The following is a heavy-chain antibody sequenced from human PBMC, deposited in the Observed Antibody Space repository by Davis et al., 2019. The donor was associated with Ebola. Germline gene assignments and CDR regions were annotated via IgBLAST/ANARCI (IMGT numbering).Heavy chain of an antibody. CDR1: GGSFSGYY. CDR2: INHSGST. J-gene: IGHJ4*02. Sequence: SQTLSLTCAVYGGSFSGYYWSWIRQPPGKGLAWIGEINHSGSTNYNPSLKSRVTISVDTSKNQFSLKLSSVTAADTAVYYCARGRNSSWLRYWGQGTLVTVSS. CDR3: ARGRNSSWLRY. V-gene: IGHV4-34*01. D-gene: IGHD6-13*01.